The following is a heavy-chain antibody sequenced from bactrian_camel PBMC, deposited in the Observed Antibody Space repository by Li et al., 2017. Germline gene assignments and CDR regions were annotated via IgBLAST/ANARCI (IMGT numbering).Heavy chain of an antibody. J-gene: IGHJ4*01. CDR1: GFTFSSYA. D-gene: IGHD6*01. CDR2: QKSTGLRT. CDR3: ALRANGGCWYRGIRPSQYDY. Sequence: VQLVESGGGLVQPGESLTLSCTASGFTFSSYAMSWVRQAPGKGLEWVSLQKSTGLRTYYADSVKGRFAISRDNAKNTSYLQMNNLKPEDSAEYYCALRANGGCWYRGIRPSQYDYWGQGTQVTVS. V-gene: IGHV3S40*01.